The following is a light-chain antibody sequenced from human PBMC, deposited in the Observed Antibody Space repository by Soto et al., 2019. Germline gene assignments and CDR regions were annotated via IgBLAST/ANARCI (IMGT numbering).Light chain of an antibody. Sequence: EIVLTQSPGTLSLSPGERATLSCRASQSVSSSCLAWYQQKPGQALRLLIYGASSRAAGIPDRFSGSGSGTDFTLTISRLEPEDFVVYHCQQYGDLPPTFGQGTKVDIK. J-gene: IGKJ1*01. CDR1: QSVSSSC. V-gene: IGKV3-20*01. CDR3: QQYGDLPPT. CDR2: GAS.